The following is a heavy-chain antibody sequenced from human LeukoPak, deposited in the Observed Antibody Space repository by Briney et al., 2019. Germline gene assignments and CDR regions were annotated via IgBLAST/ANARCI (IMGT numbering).Heavy chain of an antibody. CDR2: IYYSGST. Sequence: PSETLSLTCTVSGGSISSSSYYWGWIRQPPGKGLEWIGSIYYSGSTFYNPSLKSRVTISVDTSKSQFSLKLTSVTAADTAVYYCARLELGASYYFDFWGQGTLVTVSS. J-gene: IGHJ4*02. CDR1: GGSISSSSYY. CDR3: ARLELGASYYFDF. D-gene: IGHD1-26*01. V-gene: IGHV4-39*01.